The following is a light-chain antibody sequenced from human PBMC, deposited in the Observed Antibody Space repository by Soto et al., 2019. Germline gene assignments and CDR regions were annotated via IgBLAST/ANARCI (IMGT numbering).Light chain of an antibody. CDR3: QQYGSSLLT. CDR2: GTS. V-gene: IGKV3-20*01. J-gene: IGKJ4*01. CDR1: QSVDSSF. Sequence: EIVLTQSPGTLSLSPGERATLSCRTSQSVDSSFLAWYQQIPGQAPRLLLYGTSTRATGIPDRFSGSGSGTDFTITISRLEPEDFAVYYCQQYGSSLLTFGGGTKVEIK.